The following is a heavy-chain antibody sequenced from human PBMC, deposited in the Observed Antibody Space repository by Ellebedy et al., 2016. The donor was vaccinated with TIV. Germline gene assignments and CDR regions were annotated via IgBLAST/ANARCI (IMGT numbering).Heavy chain of an antibody. V-gene: IGHV4-39*01. J-gene: IGHJ4*02. CDR1: GGSISSSSYY. CDR3: ARQGHSSGWYVGEYYFDY. CDR2: IYYSWST. D-gene: IGHD6-19*01. Sequence: MPSETLSLTCTVSGGSISSSSYYWGWIRQPPGKGLEWIGSIYYSWSTYYNPSLKSRVTISVDTSKNQFSLKLSSLTAADTAVYYCARQGHSSGWYVGEYYFDYWGQGTLVTVSS.